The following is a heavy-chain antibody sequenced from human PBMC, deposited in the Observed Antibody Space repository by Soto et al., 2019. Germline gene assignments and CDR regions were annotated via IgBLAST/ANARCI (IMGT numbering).Heavy chain of an antibody. CDR1: GFSLSTSGLG. CDR3: AKSGSSGWYGWFDP. J-gene: IGHJ5*02. Sequence: QITLKESGPTLVKPTQTLTLTCIFSGFSLSTSGLGVGWIRQPPGKALEWRGFIDWNDDKRYSPSLNSRLTITKDNSKNQVVLRMTNMYPVDTAKYYSAKSGSSGWYGWFDPWGQGTLVTVSS. D-gene: IGHD6-19*01. V-gene: IGHV2-5*01. CDR2: IDWNDDK.